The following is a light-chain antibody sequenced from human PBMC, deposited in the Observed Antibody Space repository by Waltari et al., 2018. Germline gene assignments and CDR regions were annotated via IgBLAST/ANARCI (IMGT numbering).Light chain of an antibody. CDR1: QSISSW. CDR3: LQYSSSPHT. J-gene: IGKJ2*01. V-gene: IGKV1-12*01. Sequence: DIQMTQSPSSLSASVGNTVTITCRASQSISSWLAWYQQKPGKAPNLLISKASSLQSGVPSRFSGGGSGTNFTLTISSLQPEDFATYYCLQYSSSPHTFGQGTKVEIK. CDR2: KAS.